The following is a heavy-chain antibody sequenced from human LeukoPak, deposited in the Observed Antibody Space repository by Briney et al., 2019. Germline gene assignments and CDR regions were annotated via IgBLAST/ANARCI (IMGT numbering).Heavy chain of an antibody. D-gene: IGHD6-13*01. CDR3: ARGSSWYRHFDY. J-gene: IGHJ4*02. V-gene: IGHV4-34*01. CDR1: GGSFSGYY. CDR2: INHSGST. Sequence: PSETLSLTCAVYGGSFSGYYWSWIRQPPGKGLEWIGEINHSGSTNYNPSLKSRVTISVDTSKNQFSLKLSSATAADTAVYYCARGSSWYRHFDYWGQGTLVTVSS.